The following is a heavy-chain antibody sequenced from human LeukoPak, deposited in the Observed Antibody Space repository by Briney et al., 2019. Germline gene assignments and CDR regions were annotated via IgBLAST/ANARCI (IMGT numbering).Heavy chain of an antibody. CDR1: GFTFTNYA. J-gene: IGHJ4*02. D-gene: IGHD4-17*01. CDR3: ARADVRFFDY. Sequence: GGSLRLSCAASGFTFTNYAMSWVRQAPGKGLEWVSYSSSSGSVIYYADSVKGRFTISRDNAKNSLYLQMNSLRAEDTAVYYCARADVRFFDYWGQGTLVTVSS. CDR2: SSSSGSVI. V-gene: IGHV3-48*03.